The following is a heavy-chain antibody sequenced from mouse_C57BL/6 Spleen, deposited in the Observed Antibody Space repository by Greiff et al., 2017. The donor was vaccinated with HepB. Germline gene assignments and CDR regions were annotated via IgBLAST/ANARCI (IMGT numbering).Heavy chain of an antibody. CDR1: GYTFTGYW. J-gene: IGHJ4*01. Sequence: VQLKESGAELMKPGASVKLSCKAPGYTFTGYWIEGVKQRPGHGLEWIGEILPGSGSTNYNEKIKGKATFTADTSSNTAYMQLSSLTTEDSAIYYCARGGSYGDYDAMDYWGQGTSVTVSS. D-gene: IGHD1-1*02. CDR2: ILPGSGST. CDR3: ARGGSYGDYDAMDY. V-gene: IGHV1-9*01.